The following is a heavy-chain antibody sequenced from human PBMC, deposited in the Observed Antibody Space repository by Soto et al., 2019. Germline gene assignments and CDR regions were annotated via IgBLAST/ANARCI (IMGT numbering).Heavy chain of an antibody. CDR1: GYTFTSYE. CDR2: MNPNIGNT. Sequence: QVQLVQSGTEVKKPGASVKVSCKASGYTFTSYEINWVRQATGQGLEWMGWMNPNIGNTAFAQKFQGRLTLTWNTSITTAYRELSSLTSEDTAVYYCARKSMIRGVTKYYVDFWGQGTLVTVSS. J-gene: IGHJ4*02. V-gene: IGHV1-8*01. CDR3: ARKSMIRGVTKYYVDF. D-gene: IGHD3-16*01.